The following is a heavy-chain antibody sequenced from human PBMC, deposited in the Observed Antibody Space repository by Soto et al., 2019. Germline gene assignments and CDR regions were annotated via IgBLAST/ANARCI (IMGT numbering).Heavy chain of an antibody. CDR3: AREGVGGSRREYYYYYMDV. D-gene: IGHD3-16*01. V-gene: IGHV4-31*03. CDR2: IYYSGST. Sequence: PSETLSLTCTVSGGSISSGGDYWSWIRQHPGKGLEWIGYIYYSGSTYYNPSLKSRVTISVDTSKNQFSLKLSSVTAADTAVYYCAREGVGGSRREYYYYYMDVWGKGTTVTVSS. J-gene: IGHJ6*03. CDR1: GGSISSGGDY.